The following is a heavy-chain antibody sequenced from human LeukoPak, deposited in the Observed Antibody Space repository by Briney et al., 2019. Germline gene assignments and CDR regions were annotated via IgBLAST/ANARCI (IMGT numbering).Heavy chain of an antibody. CDR2: INSDGSST. CDR3: ARIHDYGDYEGDY. V-gene: IGHV3-74*01. CDR1: GGSISSSSYY. Sequence: ETLSLTCTVSGGSISSSSYYWGWIRQPPGKGLVWVSRINSDGSSTSYADSVKGRFTISRDNAKNTLYLQMNSLRAEDTAVYYCARIHDYGDYEGDYWGQGTLVTVSS. D-gene: IGHD4-17*01. J-gene: IGHJ4*02.